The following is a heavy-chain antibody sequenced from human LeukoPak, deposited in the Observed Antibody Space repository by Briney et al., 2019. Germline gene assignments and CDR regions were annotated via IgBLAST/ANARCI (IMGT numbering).Heavy chain of an antibody. J-gene: IGHJ4*02. Sequence: GGSLRLSCAASGFIFSSHAMSWVRQAPGKGLEWVSAISGSGGSTYYADSVKGRFTISRDNSKNTLYLQMNSLRAEDTAVYYCAKEGLQWLYVFDYWGQGTLVTVSS. CDR1: GFIFSSHA. D-gene: IGHD6-19*01. CDR2: ISGSGGST. CDR3: AKEGLQWLYVFDY. V-gene: IGHV3-23*01.